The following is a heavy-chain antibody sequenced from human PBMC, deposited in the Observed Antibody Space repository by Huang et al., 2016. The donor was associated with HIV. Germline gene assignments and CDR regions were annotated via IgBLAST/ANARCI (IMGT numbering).Heavy chain of an antibody. D-gene: IGHD3-9*01. CDR1: GYTFTTYS. Sequence: QVQLVQSGSELRTPGASVKVSCKASGYTFTTYSLIWVRQAPGQGLEWMGWINSKTGKPTYAQGFTGRFVFSLDTTVNTADLQISSLKTDDTAKYFCARYRLTGTFLDSWGQGTQVTVSS. CDR2: INSKTGKP. CDR3: ARYRLTGTFLDS. J-gene: IGHJ4*02. V-gene: IGHV7-4-1*02.